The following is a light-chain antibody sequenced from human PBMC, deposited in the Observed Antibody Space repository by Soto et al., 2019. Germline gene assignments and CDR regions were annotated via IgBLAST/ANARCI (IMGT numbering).Light chain of an antibody. CDR2: GAS. V-gene: IGKV3-20*01. Sequence: EIVLTQSPGTLSLSPGERATLSCRASQSVSSSYLAWYQQKPGQAPGLLIYGASSRATGIPDRFSGSGSGTDFTLTISRLEPEDFVVYFCQQYGNSPPNTFGQGTKVEIK. CDR3: QQYGNSPPNT. J-gene: IGKJ2*01. CDR1: QSVSSSY.